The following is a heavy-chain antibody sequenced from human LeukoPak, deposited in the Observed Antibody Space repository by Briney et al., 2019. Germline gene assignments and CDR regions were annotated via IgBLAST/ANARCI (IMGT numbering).Heavy chain of an antibody. J-gene: IGHJ4*02. CDR3: ARSITMVRGFDY. CDR2: IYYSGST. Sequence: SETLSLTCTVSGGSINSGGYYWNWIRQHPGKGLEWIGSIYYSGSTYCNPSLKSRLTRSVDTSKNHFSLKLSSVTAADTAIYYCARSITMVRGFDYWGQGTLVTVSS. D-gene: IGHD3-10*01. CDR1: GGSINSGGYY. V-gene: IGHV4-31*03.